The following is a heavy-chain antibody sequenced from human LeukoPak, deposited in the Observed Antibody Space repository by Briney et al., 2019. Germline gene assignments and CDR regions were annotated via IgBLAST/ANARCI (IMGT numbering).Heavy chain of an antibody. V-gene: IGHV3-48*03. D-gene: IGHD4-11*01. Sequence: GGSLRLSCAASGFSLRSSEMNWVRQAPGKGPEWVAHINSVDNVEYYTDSVRGRFTISRDNAKNSLYLQMNSLRAEDTAVYYCARAPTPINSNYLSLHYFDYWGQGTLVTVSS. CDR3: ARAPTPINSNYLSLHYFDY. J-gene: IGHJ4*02. CDR2: INSVDNVE. CDR1: GFSLRSSE.